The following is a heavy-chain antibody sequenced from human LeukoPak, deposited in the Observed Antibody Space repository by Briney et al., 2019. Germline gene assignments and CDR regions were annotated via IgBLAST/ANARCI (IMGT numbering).Heavy chain of an antibody. CDR1: GFLFSSYE. V-gene: IGHV3-48*03. CDR2: ISTSGGTI. J-gene: IGHJ4*02. D-gene: IGHD4-23*01. Sequence: GGSLRLSCAASGFLFSSYEMNWVRQAPGKGVEWVSYISTSGGTIYYADSVKGRFTISRDNAKNSLYLQMNSLRAEDTAVYYCARDSYYGGTQDYWGQGTLVTVSS. CDR3: ARDSYYGGTQDY.